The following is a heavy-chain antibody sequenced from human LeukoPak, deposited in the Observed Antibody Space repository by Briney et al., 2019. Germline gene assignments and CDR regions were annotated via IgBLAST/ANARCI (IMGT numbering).Heavy chain of an antibody. CDR2: ISSSSSTI. D-gene: IGHD1-26*01. V-gene: IGHV3-48*01. CDR3: ARGSGSYFPHFDY. Sequence: PGGSLRLSCAASGFTFSSYSMNWFRQAPGKGLEWVSYISSSSSTIYYADTVKGRFTISRDNAKNSLYLQMNSLRAEDTAVYYCARGSGSYFPHFDYWGQGTLVTVSS. CDR1: GFTFSSYS. J-gene: IGHJ4*02.